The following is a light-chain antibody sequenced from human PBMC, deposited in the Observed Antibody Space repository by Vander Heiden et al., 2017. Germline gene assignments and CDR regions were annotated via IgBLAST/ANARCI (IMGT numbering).Light chain of an antibody. V-gene: IGLV1-36*01. Sequence: SVLPHPPSVSQAPGPRVTISCSGSSSNIGNNAVNWYQQLPGTAPKLLIYKDDLRPSGVSDRFSGSKSGTSASLAISGLQSEDEADYYCAAWDDSLNGWVFGGGTKLTVL. CDR3: AAWDDSLNGWV. CDR1: SSNIGNNA. CDR2: KDD. J-gene: IGLJ3*02.